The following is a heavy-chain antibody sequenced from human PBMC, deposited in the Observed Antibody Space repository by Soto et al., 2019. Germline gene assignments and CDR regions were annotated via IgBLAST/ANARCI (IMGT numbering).Heavy chain of an antibody. CDR1: GFTFSSYG. V-gene: IGHV3-33*01. J-gene: IGHJ4*02. CDR3: ARGGSSGWSPRILDY. CDR2: IWYDGSNK. Sequence: GGSLRLSCAASGFTFSSYGMHWVRQAPGKGLEWVAVIWYDGSNKYYADSVKGRFTISRDNSKNTLYLQMNSLRAEDTAVYYCARGGSSGWSPRILDYWGQGTLVTVSS. D-gene: IGHD6-19*01.